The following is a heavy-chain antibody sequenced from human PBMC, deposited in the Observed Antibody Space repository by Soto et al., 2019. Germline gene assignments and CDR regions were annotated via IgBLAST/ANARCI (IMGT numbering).Heavy chain of an antibody. J-gene: IGHJ6*02. CDR3: ASLLRFSRDYCYGMDV. CDR1: GFTFSSYS. Sequence: EVQLVESGGGLVKPGGSLRLSCAASGFTFSSYSMNWVRQAPGKGLEWVSSISSSSSYIYYADSVKGRFTISRDNAKNSLYQQMNSLRAEDTAVYYCASLLRFSRDYCYGMDVWGQGTTVTVSS. D-gene: IGHD3-3*01. CDR2: ISSSSSYI. V-gene: IGHV3-21*01.